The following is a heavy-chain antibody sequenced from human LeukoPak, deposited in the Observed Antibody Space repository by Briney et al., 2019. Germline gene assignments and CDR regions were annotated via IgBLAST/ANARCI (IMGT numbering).Heavy chain of an antibody. D-gene: IGHD6-6*01. CDR1: GDTFSSYA. CDR2: IIHIFGTA. CDR3: ARVAAARAGDYYYYYMDV. V-gene: IGHV1-69*05. Sequence: ASVKVSCKASGDTFSSYAISWVRQAPGQGLEWMGGIIHIFGTANYAQKFQGRVTITTDESTSTAYMELSSLRSEDTAVYYCARVAAARAGDYYYYYMDVWGKGTTVSVSS. J-gene: IGHJ6*03.